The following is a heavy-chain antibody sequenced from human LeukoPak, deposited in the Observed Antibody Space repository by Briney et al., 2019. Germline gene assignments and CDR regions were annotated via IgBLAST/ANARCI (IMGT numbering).Heavy chain of an antibody. V-gene: IGHV1-2*04. CDR2: INPNSGGT. CDR1: GYTFTGYY. Sequence: ASVTVSCTASGYTFTGYYMHWVRQAPGQGLEWMGWINPNSGGTNYAQKFQGWVTMTRDTSISTAYMELSRLRSDDTAVYYCARAGKLLWFGELFPSHNWFDPWGQGTLVTVSS. D-gene: IGHD3-10*01. CDR3: ARAGKLLWFGELFPSHNWFDP. J-gene: IGHJ5*02.